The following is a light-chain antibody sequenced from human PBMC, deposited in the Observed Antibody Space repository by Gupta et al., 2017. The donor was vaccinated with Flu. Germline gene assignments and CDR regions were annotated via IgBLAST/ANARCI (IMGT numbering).Light chain of an antibody. V-gene: IGKV4-1*01. CDR1: HSVVSLTNSSNY. J-gene: IGKJ1*01. CDR3: QQYCSISET. CDR2: CAS. Sequence: SVVERATSDRESSHSVVSLTNSSNYLSWYQQKPGQPPNMLIYCASTRQSGVPDRFSGSASGTDFTLTISSLEAEDVAVYYCQQYCSISETFGQGTKVELK.